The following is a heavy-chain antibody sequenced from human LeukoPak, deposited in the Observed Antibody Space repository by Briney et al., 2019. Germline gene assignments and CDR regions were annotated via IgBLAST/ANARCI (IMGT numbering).Heavy chain of an antibody. V-gene: IGHV4-39*01. D-gene: IGHD4-23*01. CDR3: ACQPQTTVVTPGAFAI. J-gene: IGHJ3*02. CDR1: GGSISSSSYY. CDR2: IYYSGST. Sequence: SETLSLTCTVSGGSISSSSYYWGWIRQPPGKGQEWIGSIYYSGSTYYNPSLKSRVTISVDTSKNQFFLKLSSVTAADTAVYYCACQPQTTVVTPGAFAIWGQGTMVTVSS.